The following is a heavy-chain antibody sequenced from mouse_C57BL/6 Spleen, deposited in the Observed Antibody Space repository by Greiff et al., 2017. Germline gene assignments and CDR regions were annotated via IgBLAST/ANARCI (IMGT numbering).Heavy chain of an antibody. CDR2: IDPSDSET. CDR3: ATQLRLFYAMYY. CDR1: GYTFTSYW. V-gene: IGHV1-52*01. J-gene: IGHJ4*01. D-gene: IGHD3-2*02. Sequence: QVQLQQPGAELARPGSSVKLSCKASGYTFTSYWMHWVKQRPIQGLEWIGNIDPSDSETHYNQKFKDKATLTVDKSSSTAYMQLSSLTSEDSAVYYCATQLRLFYAMYYWGQGTSVTVSS.